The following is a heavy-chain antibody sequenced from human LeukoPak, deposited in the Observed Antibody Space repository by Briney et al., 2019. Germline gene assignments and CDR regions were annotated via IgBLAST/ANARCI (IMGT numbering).Heavy chain of an antibody. CDR3: AGQSSGYDLGPFAY. CDR2: ISYSGST. CDR1: GGSISSYY. V-gene: IGHV4-59*08. Sequence: SETLSLTCTVSGGSISSYYWSWIRQPPGKGLEWIAYISYSGSTNYNPSLRSRVTISLDTSKNHFSLKLSSVTAADTAVYYCAGQSSGYDLGPFAYWGQGTLVTVSS. D-gene: IGHD5-12*01. J-gene: IGHJ4*02.